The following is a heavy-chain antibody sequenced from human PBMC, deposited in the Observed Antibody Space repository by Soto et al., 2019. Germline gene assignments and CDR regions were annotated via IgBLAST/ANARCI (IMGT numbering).Heavy chain of an antibody. CDR1: GFSLSTTRVA. CDR3: AHSVVAGLGYYFDY. CDR2: IYWDDDK. Sequence: QITLKESGPPLVKPTQTLTLTCTFSGFSLSTTRVAVGWIRQPPGKALEWLELIYWDDDKRYSPFLKSRLTITKDTSKSQVVLTMTNMDPVDTATYYCAHSVVAGLGYYFDYWGQGTLFTVSS. V-gene: IGHV2-5*02. D-gene: IGHD6-19*01. J-gene: IGHJ4*02.